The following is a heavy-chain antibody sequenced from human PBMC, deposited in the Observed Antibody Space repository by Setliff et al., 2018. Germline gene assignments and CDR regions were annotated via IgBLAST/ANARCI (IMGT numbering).Heavy chain of an antibody. Sequence: PSETLSLTCTVSGYSISSGYIWGWIRQPPGKGLEWVGNIGHTGSINYNPSLKSRSTISLDTSKNQFSLKLSSVTAADTAVYYCARDYYGSGSPNTNWFDPWGQGTLVTVSS. CDR1: GYSISSGYI. V-gene: IGHV4-38-2*02. J-gene: IGHJ5*02. CDR2: IGHTGSI. CDR3: ARDYYGSGSPNTNWFDP. D-gene: IGHD3-10*01.